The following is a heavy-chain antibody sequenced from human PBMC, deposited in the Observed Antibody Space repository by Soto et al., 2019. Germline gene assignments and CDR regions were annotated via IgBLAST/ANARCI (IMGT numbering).Heavy chain of an antibody. CDR3: ARVGNDNSSGYFNFYWYFDL. Sequence: QVQLVQSGAEVKKPGSSVKVSCKASGGTFSSYAISWVRQAPGQGLEWMGGIIPIFGTANYAQKFQGRVTITADESTSTAYMELSSLRSEDTAVYYCARVGNDNSSGYFNFYWYFDLWGRGTLVTVSS. V-gene: IGHV1-69*01. CDR1: GGTFSSYA. CDR2: IIPIFGTA. D-gene: IGHD3-22*01. J-gene: IGHJ2*01.